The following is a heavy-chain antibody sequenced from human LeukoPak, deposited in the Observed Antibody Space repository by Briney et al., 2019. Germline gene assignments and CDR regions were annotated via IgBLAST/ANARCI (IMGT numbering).Heavy chain of an antibody. Sequence: SETLSLTCTVSGGSISSSSYYWGWIRQPPGKGLEWIGSIYYSGSTYYNPSLKSRVTISVDTSKNQFSLQLNSVTPEDTAVYYCARAGCITTNCHLSSRFDYWGQGTLVTVSS. CDR1: GGSISSSSYY. J-gene: IGHJ4*02. CDR2: IYYSGST. CDR3: ARAGCITTNCHLSSRFDY. D-gene: IGHD2-2*01. V-gene: IGHV4-39*07.